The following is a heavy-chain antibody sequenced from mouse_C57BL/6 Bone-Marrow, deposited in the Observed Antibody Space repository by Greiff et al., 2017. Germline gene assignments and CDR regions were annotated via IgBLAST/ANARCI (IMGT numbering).Heavy chain of an antibody. CDR2: IGSGGSYT. V-gene: IGHV5-6*02. J-gene: IGHJ2*02. CDR3: ARGDLPLDY. Sequence: EVKLVESGGDLVKPGGSLKLSCAASGFTFSSYGMSWVRQTPDKRLEWVATIGSGGSYTYYPDSVKGRFTISRDNAKITLYLQMSSLKSEDTALYHCARGDLPLDYWGQGTSLTVSS. CDR1: GFTFSSYG.